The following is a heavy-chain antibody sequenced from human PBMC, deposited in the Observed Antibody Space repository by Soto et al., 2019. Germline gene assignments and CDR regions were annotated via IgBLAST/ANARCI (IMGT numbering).Heavy chain of an antibody. CDR2: IIPIFGTA. D-gene: IGHD5-12*01. J-gene: IGHJ4*02. CDR3: ARDRGRDGYNYFDY. CDR1: GGTFSSYA. Sequence: SVKVSCKDSGGTFSSYAISWVRQAPGQGLEWMGGIIPIFGTANYAQKFQGRVTITADESTSTAYMELSSLGSEDTAVYYCARDRGRDGYNYFDYWGQGTRVTVSS. V-gene: IGHV1-69*13.